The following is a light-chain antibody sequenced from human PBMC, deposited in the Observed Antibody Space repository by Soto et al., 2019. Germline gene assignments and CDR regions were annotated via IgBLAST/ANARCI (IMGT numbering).Light chain of an antibody. V-gene: IGLV2-23*02. CDR3: CSYAGSSTLV. Sequence: QSVLTQPASVSGSPGQSITISCTGTSSDVGSYNLVSWYQQHPGKAPKLRIYEVSKRPSGVSNRFSGSRSGNTASLTISGLQAEYEAEYYFCSYAGSSTLVFGGGTKLTVL. CDR1: SSDVGSYNL. CDR2: EVS. J-gene: IGLJ2*01.